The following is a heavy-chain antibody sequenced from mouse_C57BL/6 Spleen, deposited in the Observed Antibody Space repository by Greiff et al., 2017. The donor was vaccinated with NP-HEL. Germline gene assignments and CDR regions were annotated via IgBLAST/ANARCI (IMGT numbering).Heavy chain of an antibody. CDR1: GYTFTSYW. CDR2: IDPSDSYT. D-gene: IGHD2-3*01. J-gene: IGHJ2*01. Sequence: VQLQQPGAELVMPGASVKLSCKASGYTFTSYWMHWVKQRPGQGLEWIGEIDPSDSYTNYNQKFKGKSTLTVDKSSSTAYMQLSSLTSEDSAVYYCARRWLLLDYWGQGTPLTVSS. CDR3: ARRWLLLDY. V-gene: IGHV1-69*01.